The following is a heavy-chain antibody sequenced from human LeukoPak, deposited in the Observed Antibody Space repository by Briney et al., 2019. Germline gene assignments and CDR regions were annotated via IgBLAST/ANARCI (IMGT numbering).Heavy chain of an antibody. V-gene: IGHV4-39*07. D-gene: IGHD3-10*01. CDR2: IYSSGNT. CDR3: ARDTAPSELPARITMVRVRYGFDP. Sequence: PSETLSLTYTVSGASISSNNYYWGWVRQPPGKGLEWIGNIYSSGNTYYNASLKSRVTIYIDTSKNQFSLNLSSVTAADTAVYYCARDTAPSELPARITMVRVRYGFDPWGQGTLVTVSS. J-gene: IGHJ5*02. CDR1: GASISSNNYY.